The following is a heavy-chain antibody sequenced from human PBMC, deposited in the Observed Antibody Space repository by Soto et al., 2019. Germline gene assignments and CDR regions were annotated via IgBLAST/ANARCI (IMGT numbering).Heavy chain of an antibody. D-gene: IGHD3-10*01. V-gene: IGHV1-69*01. CDR2: IIPIFGTA. Sequence: QVQLVQSGAEVKKPGSSVKVSCKASGGTFSSYAISWVRQAPGQGLEWMGGIIPIFGTANYAQKFQGRVTITADESTSTAYMELSSLRSEDTAVYYCARERIGYGSGSNGWFDPWGQGTLVTFSS. CDR1: GGTFSSYA. J-gene: IGHJ5*02. CDR3: ARERIGYGSGSNGWFDP.